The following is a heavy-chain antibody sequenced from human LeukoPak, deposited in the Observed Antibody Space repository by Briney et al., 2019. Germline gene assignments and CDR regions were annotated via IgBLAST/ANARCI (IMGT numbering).Heavy chain of an antibody. CDR1: GFTFSSYA. D-gene: IGHD2-15*01. V-gene: IGHV3-64D*09. J-gene: IGHJ4*02. Sequence: GGSLRLSCSASGFTFSSYAMHWVRQAPGKGLEYVSVISSKGGSTYYADSVKGRFTISRDNSKNTLYLQMNSLRAEDTAVYCCVKVDCSGGYCYFDYWGQGTLVTVSS. CDR2: ISSKGGST. CDR3: VKVDCSGGYCYFDY.